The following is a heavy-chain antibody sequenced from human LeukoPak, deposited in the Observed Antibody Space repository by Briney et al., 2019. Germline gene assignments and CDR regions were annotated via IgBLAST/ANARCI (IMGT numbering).Heavy chain of an antibody. J-gene: IGHJ4*02. Sequence: VASVRVSCKASGGTFSSYAISWVRQAPGQGLEWMGRIISILGIANYAQKFQGRVTITADKSTSTAYMELSSLRSEDTAVYYCARLPSDDFWSGYYFKGHFDHWGQGTPVTVSS. V-gene: IGHV1-69*04. D-gene: IGHD3-3*01. CDR2: IISILGIA. CDR1: GGTFSSYA. CDR3: ARLPSDDFWSGYYFKGHFDH.